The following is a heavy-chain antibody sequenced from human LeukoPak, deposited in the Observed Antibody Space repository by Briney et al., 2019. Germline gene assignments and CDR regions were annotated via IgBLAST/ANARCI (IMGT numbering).Heavy chain of an antibody. CDR3: VRSAFHAGSGNYYDY. CDR1: GFTFSSYW. Sequence: GGSLRLSCAASGFTFSSYWIHWVRQAPGKGLVWVSRIDNAGSITTYADSVKGRFTISRDNAGNTLYLQMNSLRVEDTAVYYCVRSAFHAGSGNYYDYWGQGTLVTVSS. V-gene: IGHV3-74*03. J-gene: IGHJ4*02. D-gene: IGHD3-22*01. CDR2: IDNAGSIT.